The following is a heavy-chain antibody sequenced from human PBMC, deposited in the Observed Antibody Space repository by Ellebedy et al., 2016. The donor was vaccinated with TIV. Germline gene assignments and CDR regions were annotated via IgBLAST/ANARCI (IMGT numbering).Heavy chain of an antibody. CDR3: AREMLGDNKSFDY. V-gene: IGHV1-2*02. CDR2: INPNSGVT. CDR1: GYTFTGHY. Sequence: ASVKVSXXASGYTFTGHYMHWVRQAPGQGPEWVGCINPNSGVTAYPPKFQGRVTVTRDTSVSIVSMDLSSLRSGDTALYYCAREMLGDNKSFDYWGQGTLVTVSS. D-gene: IGHD1-26*01. J-gene: IGHJ4*02.